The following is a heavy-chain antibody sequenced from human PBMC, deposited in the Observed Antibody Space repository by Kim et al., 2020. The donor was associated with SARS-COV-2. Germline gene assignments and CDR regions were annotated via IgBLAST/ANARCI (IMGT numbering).Heavy chain of an antibody. CDR3: ARDHTTPVPDYYYGMDV. J-gene: IGHJ6*02. CDR1: GFTFSRYS. CDR2: ISSSNSTI. D-gene: IGHD4-17*01. V-gene: IGHV3-48*02. Sequence: GGSLRLSCAASGFTFSRYSMNWVRQAPGKGLEWVSYISSSNSTIYYADSVKGRFTISRDNAKNSLYLQMNSLRDEDTAVYYCARDHTTPVPDYYYGMDVWGQGTTVTVSS.